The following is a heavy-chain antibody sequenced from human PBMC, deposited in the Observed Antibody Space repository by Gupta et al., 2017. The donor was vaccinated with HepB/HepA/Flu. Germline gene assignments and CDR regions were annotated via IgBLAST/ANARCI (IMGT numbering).Heavy chain of an antibody. D-gene: IGHD2-8*01. CDR2: IYYSGST. V-gene: IGHV4-39*01. J-gene: IGHJ5*02. CDR3: ARRPYCSNGICYAQHWFDP. Sequence: QLQLQESGPGLVKPSETLSVTCTVSGGSISSTNYYWGWIRQPPGKGLEWIGTIYYSGSTYYNPSLKSRVTLSVDTSKNQFSLKLSSVTAAETAVYYCARRPYCSNGICYAQHWFDPGGQGTLVTVSS. CDR1: GGSISSTNYY.